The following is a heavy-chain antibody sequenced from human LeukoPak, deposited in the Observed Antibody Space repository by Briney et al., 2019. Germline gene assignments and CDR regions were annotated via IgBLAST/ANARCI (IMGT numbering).Heavy chain of an antibody. J-gene: IGHJ4*02. V-gene: IGHV3-21*06. Sequence: PGGSLRLSCAASGFTFSSYSMNWVRQAPGKGLEWVSSISSGSGYIYYADSVKGRFTISRDNAKNSLYLEMNSLRAEDTAVYFCARSSSGWDWGQGTLVTVSS. D-gene: IGHD6-19*01. CDR1: GFTFSSYS. CDR2: ISSGSGYI. CDR3: ARSSSGWD.